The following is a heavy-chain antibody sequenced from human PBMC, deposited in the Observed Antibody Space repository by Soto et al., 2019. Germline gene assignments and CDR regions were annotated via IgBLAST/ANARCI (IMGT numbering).Heavy chain of an antibody. V-gene: IGHV3-15*01. CDR2: IKSKTDGRTT. J-gene: IGHJ4*02. D-gene: IGHD2-21*02. CDR3: TSRTQYEYCGGDCYFDY. CDR1: GFAFSNAW. Sequence: GGSLRLSCAASGFAFSNAWMSWVRQAPGKGLAWVGRIKSKTDGRTTDYAAPVKGRFTISRDDSKNTLYLQMNSLKTEDTAVYYCTSRTQYEYCGGDCYFDYWGQGTLVTVSS.